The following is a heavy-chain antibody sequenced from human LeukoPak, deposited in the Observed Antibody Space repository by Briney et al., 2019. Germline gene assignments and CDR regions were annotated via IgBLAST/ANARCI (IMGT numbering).Heavy chain of an antibody. D-gene: IGHD3-3*01. CDR2: IFYSGST. Sequence: SRTLSLTCTVSGGSISSGDYYWSWIRQPPGKGLEWIGYIFYSGSTYYNPSLKSRVTISVDTSKNQFSLKLSSVTAADTAVYYCARTRYSSSYHAFDNWGQGTLVTVSS. CDR1: GGSISSGDYY. CDR3: ARTRYSSSYHAFDN. J-gene: IGHJ4*02. V-gene: IGHV4-30-4*01.